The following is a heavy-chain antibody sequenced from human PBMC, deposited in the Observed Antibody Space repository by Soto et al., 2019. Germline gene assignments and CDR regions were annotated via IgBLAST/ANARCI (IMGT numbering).Heavy chain of an antibody. J-gene: IGHJ4*02. D-gene: IGHD3-22*01. V-gene: IGHV6-1*01. CDR3: ARGYYDSSGYYPYYFDY. CDR2: TYYRSKWYN. Sequence: SQTLSLTCAISGDSVSSNSAAWNWIRQSPSRGLEWLGRTYYRSKWYNDYAVSVKSRITINPDTSKNQFSLQLNSVTPEDTAVYYCARGYYDSSGYYPYYFDYWGQGTLVTVSS. CDR1: GDSVSSNSAA.